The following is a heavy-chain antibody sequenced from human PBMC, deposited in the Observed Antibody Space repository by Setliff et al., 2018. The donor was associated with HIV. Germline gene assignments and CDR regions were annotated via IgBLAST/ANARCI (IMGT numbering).Heavy chain of an antibody. J-gene: IGHJ5*02. CDR2: LHHGGST. CDR3: ARDRHYSGLGSYGP. Sequence: PSETLSLTCDVSGSSITGDFYWGWIRQPPGKGLEWIGSLHHGGSTYKNPSLNSRVTISVDTSKDQFSLKLSSVTAADTAIYYCARDRHYSGLGSYGPWGPGTLVTVSS. V-gene: IGHV4-38-2*02. CDR1: GSSITGDFY. D-gene: IGHD3-10*01.